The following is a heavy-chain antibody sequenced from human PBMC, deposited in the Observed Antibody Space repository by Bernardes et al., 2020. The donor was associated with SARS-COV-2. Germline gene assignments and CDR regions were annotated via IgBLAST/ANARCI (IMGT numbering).Heavy chain of an antibody. J-gene: IGHJ4*02. D-gene: IGHD6-19*01. CDR1: GFTFSSYA. CDR3: AKGSAVARPYYFDY. Sequence: GGSLRLSCAASGFTFSSYAMSWVRQAPGKGLDWFSAITGGGGDTYYANSVKGRFTISRDNSKNTLYLQMNSLRAEDTAVYYCAKGSAVARPYYFDYWGQGTLVTVSS. CDR2: ITGGGGDT. V-gene: IGHV3-23*01.